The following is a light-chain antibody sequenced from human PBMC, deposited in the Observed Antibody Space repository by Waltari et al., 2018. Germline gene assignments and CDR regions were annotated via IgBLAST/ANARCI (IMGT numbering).Light chain of an antibody. J-gene: IGLJ3*02. Sequence: SSELTQDPAVSVALGQTVRITCQGDSLKSYYANWHQQKPGQAPILLVFGQNNRPSGIPDLFSGSTSGDTASLTITGARAEDDADYYCSCRENTGFHWVFGGGTKLTVL. V-gene: IGLV3-19*01. CDR3: SCRENTGFHWV. CDR1: SLKSYY. CDR2: GQN.